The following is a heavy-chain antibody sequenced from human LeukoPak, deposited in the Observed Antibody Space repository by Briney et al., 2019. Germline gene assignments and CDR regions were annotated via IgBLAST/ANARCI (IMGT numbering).Heavy chain of an antibody. V-gene: IGHV5-51*01. J-gene: IGHJ4*02. CDR2: IYPGDSDT. D-gene: IGHD6-19*01. CDR3: ARLSGSSGWYGFY. Sequence: GASLQISCQGSGYSFTSYWIGWVRQLPGKGLEWMGIIYPGDSDTRYSPSFQGQVTISADKSISTAYLQWSSLKASDTAMYYCARLSGSSGWYGFYWGQGTLVTVSS. CDR1: GYSFTSYW.